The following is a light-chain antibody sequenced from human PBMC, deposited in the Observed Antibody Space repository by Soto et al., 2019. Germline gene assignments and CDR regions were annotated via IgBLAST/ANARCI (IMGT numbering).Light chain of an antibody. V-gene: IGKV3-11*01. CDR1: QSVSSY. CDR2: DAS. Sequence: EIVFTQSQATLSLSPGERATLSCRASQSVSSYLAWYQQKPGQAPRLLIYDASNRATGIPARFSGSGSGTDFTITISSLEPEDFAGYYCKQRSNWPGFTFGPGTKVDIK. CDR3: KQRSNWPGFT. J-gene: IGKJ3*01.